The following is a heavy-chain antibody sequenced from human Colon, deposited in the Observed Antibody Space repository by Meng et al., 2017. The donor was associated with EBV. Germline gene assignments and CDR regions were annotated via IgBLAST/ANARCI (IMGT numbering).Heavy chain of an antibody. D-gene: IGHD2-8*02. J-gene: IGHJ5*02. CDR2: IYHNGQT. Sequence: QVRLQGSGAGLVQPSGTLSLTCAVSGTSISTSNWWSWIRQSPGEGLEWIGAIYHNGQTNSNPSLKSRVSMSVDESKNEFSLNLKSVTAADTAVYYCARDGGVTHIPWGQGVLVTASS. V-gene: IGHV4-4*02. CDR1: GTSISTSNW. CDR3: ARDGGVTHIP.